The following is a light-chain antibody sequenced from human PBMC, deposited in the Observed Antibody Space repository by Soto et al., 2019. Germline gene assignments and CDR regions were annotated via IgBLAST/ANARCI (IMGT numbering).Light chain of an antibody. CDR1: SGHSSYA. Sequence: QPVLTQSPSASASLGASVKLTCTLSSGHSSYAIAWHQQQPEKGPRYLMKLNSDGSHRKGDGIPDRFSGSSSGAERYLTISSLQSEDEADYYCQTGDTAILFGGGTKLTVL. CDR2: LNSDGSH. J-gene: IGLJ2*01. V-gene: IGLV4-69*01. CDR3: QTGDTAIL.